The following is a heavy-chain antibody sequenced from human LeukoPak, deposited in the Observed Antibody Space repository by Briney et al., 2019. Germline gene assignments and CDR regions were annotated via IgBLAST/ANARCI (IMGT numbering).Heavy chain of an antibody. V-gene: IGHV4-59*08. J-gene: IGHJ6*03. CDR2: IYYSGST. CDR3: ARTGITGTTNYYYYYMDV. D-gene: IGHD1-7*01. CDR1: GGSISRYY. Sequence: PSETLSLICTVSGGSISRYYWSWIRQPPGKGLEWIGYIYYSGSTKYNPSLKSRVTISVDTSKNQFSLKLSSVTAADTAIYYCARTGITGTTNYYYYYMDVWGKGTTVTVSS.